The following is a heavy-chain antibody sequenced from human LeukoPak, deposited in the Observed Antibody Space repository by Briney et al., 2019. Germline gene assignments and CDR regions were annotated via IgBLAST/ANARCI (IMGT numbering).Heavy chain of an antibody. J-gene: IGHJ4*02. D-gene: IGHD6-13*01. Sequence: SETLSLTCTVSGGSISSYYWSWIRQPPGKGLEWIGYIYYSGSTNYNPSLKSRVTISVDTSKNQFSLKLSSVTTADTAVYYCARGVSSSWFDYWGLGTLVTVSS. CDR3: ARGVSSSWFDY. CDR1: GGSISSYY. V-gene: IGHV4-59*08. CDR2: IYYSGST.